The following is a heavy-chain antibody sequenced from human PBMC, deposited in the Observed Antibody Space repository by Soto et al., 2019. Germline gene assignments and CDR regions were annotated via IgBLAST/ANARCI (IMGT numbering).Heavy chain of an antibody. V-gene: IGHV3-23*01. CDR1: GFSFSNYA. Sequence: EVQVLESGGGLVQPGGSLRLSCAASGFSFSNYAMTWVRQAPGKGLEWVSSISDSGGSTFYADSVKGRFTISRDNSKNTLYLQMNTLRAEDTAVYYCAKRNSDWGQGTLVTVSS. CDR2: ISDSGGST. J-gene: IGHJ4*02. CDR3: AKRNSD. D-gene: IGHD2-15*01.